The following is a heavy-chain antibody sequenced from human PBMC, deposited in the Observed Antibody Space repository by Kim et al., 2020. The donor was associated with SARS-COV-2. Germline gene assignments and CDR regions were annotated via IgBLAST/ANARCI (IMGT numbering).Heavy chain of an antibody. CDR3: AKENDFDGMDV. V-gene: IGHV3-23*01. D-gene: IGHD1-1*01. J-gene: IGHJ6*02. Sequence: YYADSVTGRFTVSRDNSRSTVFLQENSLRGGDTARYYCAKENDFDGMDVWGQGTTVTVSS.